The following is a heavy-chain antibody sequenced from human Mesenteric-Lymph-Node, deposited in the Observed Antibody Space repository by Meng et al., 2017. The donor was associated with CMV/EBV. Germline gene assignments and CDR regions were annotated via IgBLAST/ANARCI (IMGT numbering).Heavy chain of an antibody. V-gene: IGHV1-69*02. CDR3: AGGIAAAGSRWFDP. Sequence: QVQLVQAGAEVTKPGSSVQVLCTASEGTFSSYTISWVRQAPGQGLEWMGRIIPILGIANYAQKFQGRVTITADKSTSTDYMELSSLRSEDTAVYYCAGGIAAAGSRWFDPWGQGTLVTVSS. CDR2: IIPILGIA. CDR1: EGTFSSYT. J-gene: IGHJ5*02. D-gene: IGHD6-13*01.